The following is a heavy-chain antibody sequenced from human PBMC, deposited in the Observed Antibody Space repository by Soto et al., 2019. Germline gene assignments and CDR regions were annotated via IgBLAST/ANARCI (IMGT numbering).Heavy chain of an antibody. CDR2: IYHSGST. V-gene: IGHV4-30-2*01. D-gene: IGHD6-13*01. J-gene: IGHJ2*01. CDR1: GGSISSGGYS. CDR3: VRVLGIAAVGTSWDFDL. Sequence: QLQLQESGSGLVKPSQTLSLTCDVSGGSISSGGYSWSWIRQPPGKGLEWIGSIYHSGSTSYNPSLKSRVTISVDRSKNQFSLNLSPVPAADTAVYYCVRVLGIAAVGTSWDFDLWGRGNLVTVSS.